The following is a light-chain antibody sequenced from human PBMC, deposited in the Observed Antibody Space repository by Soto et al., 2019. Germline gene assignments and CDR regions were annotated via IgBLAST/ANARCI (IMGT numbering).Light chain of an antibody. Sequence: QSALTQPASVSGSPGQSITISCTGTSSDVGGYNYVSWYQQHPGKAPKLMIYDVSNRPSGVSNRFSGSKSGNTASLTISGLQAEDEADYYCSSYISSSTVVFGTGTKVTVL. CDR1: SSDVGGYNY. CDR2: DVS. V-gene: IGLV2-14*01. J-gene: IGLJ1*01. CDR3: SSYISSSTVV.